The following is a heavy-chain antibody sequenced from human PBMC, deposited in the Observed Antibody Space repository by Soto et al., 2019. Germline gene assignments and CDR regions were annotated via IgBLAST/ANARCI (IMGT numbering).Heavy chain of an antibody. J-gene: IGHJ4*01. V-gene: IGHV5-51*01. CDR2: IYPGDSDT. Sequence: PGESLKISCKGSGYSFTSYWIGWVRQMPGKGLEWMGIIYPGDSDTRYSPSFQGQVTISADKSISTAYLQMTSLKTEDTAIYYCTTDSYMTTIVVRFDHWGHGTLVTVSS. D-gene: IGHD3-22*01. CDR1: GYSFTSYW. CDR3: TTDSYMTTIVVRFDH.